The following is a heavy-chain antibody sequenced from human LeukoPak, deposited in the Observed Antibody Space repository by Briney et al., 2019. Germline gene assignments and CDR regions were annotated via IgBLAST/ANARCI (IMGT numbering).Heavy chain of an antibody. D-gene: IGHD2-15*01. V-gene: IGHV3-30*02. CDR3: AKDRGRYCSGGSCYTTHYFDY. Sequence: PGGSLRLSCAASGFTFSSYGMHWVRQAPGKGLEWVAFIRYDGSNKYYADPVKGRFTISRDNSKNTLYLQMNSLRAEDTAVHYCAKDRGRYCSGGSCYTTHYFDYWGQGTLVTVSS. J-gene: IGHJ4*02. CDR1: GFTFSSYG. CDR2: IRYDGSNK.